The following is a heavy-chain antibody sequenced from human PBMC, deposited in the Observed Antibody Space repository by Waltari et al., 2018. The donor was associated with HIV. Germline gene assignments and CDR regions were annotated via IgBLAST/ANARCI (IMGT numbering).Heavy chain of an antibody. D-gene: IGHD2-8*01. CDR3: ASCMNTEGYFDL. Sequence: QVQLQQWGAGLLTPSETLSLTCPVYGGSFIGYYWTWIRQPPGKGLEWMGEINQSGSTNYNPSLKMRVTISVDTSKNQFSLKLSSVTAADTAVYYCASCMNTEGYFDLWGRGTLVTVSS. J-gene: IGHJ2*01. CDR2: INQSGST. CDR1: GGSFIGYY. V-gene: IGHV4-34*01.